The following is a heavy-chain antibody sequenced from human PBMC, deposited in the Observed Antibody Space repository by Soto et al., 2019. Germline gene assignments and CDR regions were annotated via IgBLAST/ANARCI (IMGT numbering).Heavy chain of an antibody. CDR1: GYTFTSYD. CDR2: MNPNSGNT. CDR3: ARSIVMVRGDTNYYMDV. V-gene: IGHV1-8*01. D-gene: IGHD3-10*01. Sequence: ASVKVSCKASGYTFTSYDINWVRQATGQGLEWMGWMNPNSGNTGYAQKFQGRVTMTRNTSISTAYMELSSLRSEDTAVYYCARSIVMVRGDTNYYMDVWGKGTTVTVSS. J-gene: IGHJ6*03.